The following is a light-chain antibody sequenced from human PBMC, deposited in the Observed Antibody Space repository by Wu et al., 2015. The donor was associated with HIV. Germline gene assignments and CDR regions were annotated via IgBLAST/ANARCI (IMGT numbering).Light chain of an antibody. V-gene: IGKV1-39*01. CDR2: GAS. CDR1: QSISTL. Sequence: DIQLTQSPSSLSASVGDRVTITCRASQSISTLLHWYQQTPGKAPRLLIYGASNLQGGVPSRFSGGGSGTDSTLTISSLEPEDFATYYCQQSYSDFLTFGGGTRVEVK. J-gene: IGKJ4*01. CDR3: QQSYSDFLT.